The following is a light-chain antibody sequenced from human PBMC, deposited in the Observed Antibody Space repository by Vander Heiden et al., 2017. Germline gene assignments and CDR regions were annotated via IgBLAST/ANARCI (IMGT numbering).Light chain of an antibody. V-gene: IGKV1-5*03. CDR1: QSISSW. J-gene: IGKJ2*02. CDR2: TAS. CDR3: QQYYSYSCT. Sequence: DSHMTQSPSTLSASVGDRVTITCRTSQSISSWLAWYQQKPGKAPKLLIYTASSLESGVPSRFSGSGSGTEFTLTISSLQPDDFATYYCQQYYSYSCTFGQGTKLEIK.